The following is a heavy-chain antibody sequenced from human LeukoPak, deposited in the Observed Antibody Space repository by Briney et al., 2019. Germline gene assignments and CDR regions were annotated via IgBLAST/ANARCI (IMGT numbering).Heavy chain of an antibody. CDR2: INTNTGNP. CDR3: AIRGAMVRGPKDYYYGMDV. CDR1: GYTFISFY. J-gene: IGHJ6*02. Sequence: ASVKVSCKASGYTFISFYMHWVRQAPGQGLEWMGWINTNTGNPTYAQGFTGRFVFSLDTSVSTAYLQISSLKAEDTAVYYCAIRGAMVRGPKDYYYGMDVWGQGTTVTVSS. V-gene: IGHV7-4-1*02. D-gene: IGHD3-10*01.